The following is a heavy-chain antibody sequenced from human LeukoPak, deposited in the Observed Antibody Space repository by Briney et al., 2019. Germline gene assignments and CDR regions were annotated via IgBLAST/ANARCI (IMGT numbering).Heavy chain of an antibody. CDR3: AKLGGSRGGFDY. J-gene: IGHJ4*02. CDR2: ISWDGGST. D-gene: IGHD1-26*01. Sequence: GGSLRLSCAASGFTFDDYTMHWVRQAPGKGLEWVSLISWDGGSTYYADSVKGRFTISRDNSKNSLYPQMNSLRTEDTALYYCAKLGGSRGGFDYWGQGTLVTVSS. V-gene: IGHV3-43*01. CDR1: GFTFDDYT.